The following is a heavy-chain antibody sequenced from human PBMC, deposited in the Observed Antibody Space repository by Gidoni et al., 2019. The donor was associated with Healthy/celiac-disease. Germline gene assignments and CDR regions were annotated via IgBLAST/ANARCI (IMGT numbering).Heavy chain of an antibody. Sequence: QVQLQQWGAGLLKPSETLSLTCAVYGGSFSGYYWSWIRQPPGKGLEWIGEINHSGSTNYNPSLKSRVTISVDTSKNQFSLKVTSVTAADTAVYYCARDKHGDRNWFDPWGQGTLVTVSS. CDR1: GGSFSGYY. CDR3: ARDKHGDRNWFDP. CDR2: INHSGST. V-gene: IGHV4-34*01. J-gene: IGHJ5*02. D-gene: IGHD4-17*01.